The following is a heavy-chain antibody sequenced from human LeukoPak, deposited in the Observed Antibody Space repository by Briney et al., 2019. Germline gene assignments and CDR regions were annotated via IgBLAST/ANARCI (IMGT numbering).Heavy chain of an antibody. V-gene: IGHV4-39*07. CDR3: ARALKTSSWIQLWRPFDY. J-gene: IGHJ4*02. Sequence: SETLSLTCTVSGGSISSSSYYWGWIRQPPGKGLEWIGSIYYSGSTYYNPSLKSRVTISVDTSKNQFSLKLSSVTAADTAVYYCARALKTSSWIQLWRPFDYWGQGTLVTVSS. CDR2: IYYSGST. CDR1: GGSISSSSYY. D-gene: IGHD5-18*01.